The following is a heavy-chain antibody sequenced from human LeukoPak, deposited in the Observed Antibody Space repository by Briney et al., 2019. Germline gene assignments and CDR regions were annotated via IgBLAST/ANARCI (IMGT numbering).Heavy chain of an antibody. V-gene: IGHV3-74*01. D-gene: IGHD3-22*01. Sequence: GGSLRLSCAASGFKFSSYWMYWVRQGPGKRLVWVSRINGDGSSTSYADSVKGRFTISRDNAGNTVYVQLNSLRAEDTAAYYCARGRYDSSGFHDALDVWGQGTMVTVSP. CDR3: ARGRYDSSGFHDALDV. CDR1: GFKFSSYW. CDR2: INGDGSST. J-gene: IGHJ3*01.